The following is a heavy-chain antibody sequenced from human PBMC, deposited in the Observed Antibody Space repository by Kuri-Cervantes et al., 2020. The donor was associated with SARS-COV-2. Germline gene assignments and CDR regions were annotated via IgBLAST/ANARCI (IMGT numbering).Heavy chain of an antibody. CDR2: TSSSGSTI. J-gene: IGHJ4*02. CDR1: GFTFSSYE. CDR3: ARDGYDSSGYYLDY. D-gene: IGHD3-22*01. V-gene: IGHV3-48*03. Sequence: GGSLRLSCAASGFTFSSYEMNWVRQAPGKVLEWVSYTSSSGSTIYYADSVKVRFTISRDNSKNTLYLQMNSLTAEDTAVYYCARDGYDSSGYYLDYWGQGTLVTVSS.